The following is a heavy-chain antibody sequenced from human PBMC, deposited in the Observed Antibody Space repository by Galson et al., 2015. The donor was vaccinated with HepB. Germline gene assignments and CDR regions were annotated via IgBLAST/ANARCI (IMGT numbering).Heavy chain of an antibody. V-gene: IGHV1-69*13. CDR3: ARADSSGGHMDV. J-gene: IGHJ6*03. D-gene: IGHD6-19*01. CDR1: GGTFSSYA. Sequence: SVKVSCKASGGTFSSYAISWVRQAPGQGLEWMGGIIPIFGTANYAQKFQGRVTITADESTSTAYMELSSLRSEDTAVYYCARADSSGGHMDVWGKGTTVTVSS. CDR2: IIPIFGTA.